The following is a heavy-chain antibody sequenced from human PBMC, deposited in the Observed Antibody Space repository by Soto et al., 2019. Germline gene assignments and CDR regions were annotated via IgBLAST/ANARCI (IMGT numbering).Heavy chain of an antibody. J-gene: IGHJ4*02. CDR2: INHLETT. Sequence: SETLSLTCTVSGASITFGGYSFICIRQTPWNGLEWIGYINHLETTFYNPSFESRLTLSIDRAKNQFSLKLHSMSAADRAVYFCARGGGSDSFDYWGQGILVTVS. CDR1: GASITFGGYS. CDR3: ARGGGSDSFDY. D-gene: IGHD1-26*01. V-gene: IGHV4-30-2*01.